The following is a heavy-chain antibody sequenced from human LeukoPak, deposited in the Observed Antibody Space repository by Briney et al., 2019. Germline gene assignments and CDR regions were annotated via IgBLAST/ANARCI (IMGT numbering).Heavy chain of an antibody. CDR2: ISGDGETT. D-gene: IGHD3-16*01. Sequence: RGALRDSCAASGVTLSGYSIYWVRQAPGKGLEHVSAISGDGETTFYADSVKGRFTISRDNSKNTLYLQMGSLRTEDMAVYYCARVGDVTAFDIWGQGTMVTVSS. J-gene: IGHJ3*02. V-gene: IGHV3-64*02. CDR1: GVTLSGYS. CDR3: ARVGDVTAFDI.